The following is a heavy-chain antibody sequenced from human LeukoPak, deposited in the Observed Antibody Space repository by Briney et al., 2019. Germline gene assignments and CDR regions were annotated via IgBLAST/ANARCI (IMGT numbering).Heavy chain of an antibody. D-gene: IGHD2-15*01. V-gene: IGHV3-74*01. J-gene: IGHJ4*02. CDR2: INNNETST. CDR3: ARYLIGGSSY. Sequence: PGGSLRLSCAASGFTFSSYLMHWVLQAPGQGLVWVSRINNNETSTSYADSVKGRFTISRDNDEHTLYLQMNSLRAEDAAVYYCARYLIGGSSYWGQGTLVSVSS. CDR1: GFTFSSYL.